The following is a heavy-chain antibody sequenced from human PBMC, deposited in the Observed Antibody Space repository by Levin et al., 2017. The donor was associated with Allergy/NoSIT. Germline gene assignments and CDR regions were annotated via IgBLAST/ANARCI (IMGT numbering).Heavy chain of an antibody. CDR3: ARDRAYSGYDFFPDNWFDP. Sequence: ASVKVSCKASGYTFTGYYMHWVRQAPGQGLEWMGWINPNSGGTNYAQKFQGRVTMTRDTSISTAYMELSRLRSDDTAVYYCARDRAYSGYDFFPDNWFDPWGQGTLVTVSS. D-gene: IGHD5-12*01. J-gene: IGHJ5*02. CDR1: GYTFTGYY. CDR2: INPNSGGT. V-gene: IGHV1-2*02.